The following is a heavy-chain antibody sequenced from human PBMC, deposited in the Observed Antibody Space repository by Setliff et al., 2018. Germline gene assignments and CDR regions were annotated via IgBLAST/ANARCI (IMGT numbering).Heavy chain of an antibody. CDR3: ARDSVTLGQLERRGGWHYYGMDV. Sequence: GASVKVSCKASGYAFSDYGVTWVRQAPGQGLEWVGWISPHTGNTYYAPNFEGRVTMTTDTSTSTAYMELRSLRSDDTAVYFCARDSVTLGQLERRGGWHYYGMDVWGQGTTVTVSS. CDR1: GYAFSDYG. D-gene: IGHD1-1*01. CDR2: ISPHTGNT. V-gene: IGHV1-18*01. J-gene: IGHJ6*02.